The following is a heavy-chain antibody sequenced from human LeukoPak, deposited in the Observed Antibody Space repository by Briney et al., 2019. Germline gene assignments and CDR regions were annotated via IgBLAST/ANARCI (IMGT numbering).Heavy chain of an antibody. CDR3: ARVPYYYDSSGYTYYFDY. Sequence: PSETLSLTCTVSGGSISSHYWSWIRQPPGKGLEWIGYIYYSGSTNYNPSLKSRVTISVDTSKNQFSLKLSSVTAADTAVYYCARVPYYYDSSGYTYYFDYWGQGTLVTVSS. J-gene: IGHJ4*02. CDR2: IYYSGST. V-gene: IGHV4-59*11. CDR1: GGSISSHY. D-gene: IGHD3-22*01.